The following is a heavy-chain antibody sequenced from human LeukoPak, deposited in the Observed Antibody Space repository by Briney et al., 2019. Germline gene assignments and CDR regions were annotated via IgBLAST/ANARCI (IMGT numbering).Heavy chain of an antibody. CDR3: LYYDSSGYYSDFDY. D-gene: IGHD3-22*01. V-gene: IGHV1-69*04. CDR1: GGTFSSYA. Sequence: ASVKVSCKASGGTFSSYAISWVRQAPGQGLEWMGRIIPILGIANYAQKFQGRVTITADKSTSTAYMELSSLRSEDTAVYYCLYYDSSGYYSDFDYWGQGTLVTVSS. CDR2: IIPILGIA. J-gene: IGHJ4*02.